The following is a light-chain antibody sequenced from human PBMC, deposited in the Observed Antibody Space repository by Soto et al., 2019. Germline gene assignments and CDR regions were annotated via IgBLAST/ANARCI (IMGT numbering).Light chain of an antibody. Sequence: DVVMTQSPLSLPVTLGQTASISCRSSQSLVFSDGNIYLNWFHQRPGQSPRRLIYKVSNRDSGVPERFSGSGSGTDFTLKISRVEAEDVGVYYCMQSTRWVHTFGQGTKLEIK. J-gene: IGKJ2*01. V-gene: IGKV2-30*01. CDR2: KVS. CDR1: QSLVFSDGNIY. CDR3: MQSTRWVHT.